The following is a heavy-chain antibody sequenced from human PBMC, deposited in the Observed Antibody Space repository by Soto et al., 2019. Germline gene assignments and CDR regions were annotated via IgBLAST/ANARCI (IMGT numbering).Heavy chain of an antibody. CDR3: ATRTITLPH. CDR2: IYSGGTT. J-gene: IGHJ4*02. Sequence: EVHLVESGGGLVQPGGSLRLSYAASRFAVSDNYMSWVRQAPGKGLEFVSLIYSGGTTRYADSVKDRFTISRDNSKNTLNLQMNNLRAEDTAVYYCATRTITLPHWGQGTLVTVSS. V-gene: IGHV3-66*01. CDR1: RFAVSDNY. D-gene: IGHD5-12*01.